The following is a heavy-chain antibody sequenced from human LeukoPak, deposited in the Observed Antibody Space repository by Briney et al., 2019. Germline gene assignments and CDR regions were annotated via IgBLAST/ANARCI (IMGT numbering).Heavy chain of an antibody. J-gene: IGHJ4*02. CDR2: IYYTGTT. D-gene: IGHD4-17*01. CDR1: GDSTNTYF. CDR3: ASKSTDHGELRFDY. Sequence: PSENLSLTCTISGDSTNTYFWSWIRQPPGKGLEWIGYIYYTGTTNYNPSLKSRVTISVDTSKNQFSLKVSSVTAADTGVYYCASKSTDHGELRFDYWGQGTLVTVSS. V-gene: IGHV4-59*01.